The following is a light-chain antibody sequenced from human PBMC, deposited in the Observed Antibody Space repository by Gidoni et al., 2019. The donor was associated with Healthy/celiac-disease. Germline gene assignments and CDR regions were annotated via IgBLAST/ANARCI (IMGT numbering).Light chain of an antibody. CDR2: LGS. J-gene: IGKJ1*01. V-gene: IGKV2-28*01. Sequence: DIVMTQSPLSLPVTPGEPASISCRSSQSLLLSNGYNYLDWYLQKPGQSPQLLIYLGSNRASGVPDRFSGSGSGTDFTLKISRVEAEDVGVYYCMQALQTPPWTFGQXTKVEIK. CDR1: QSLLLSNGYNY. CDR3: MQALQTPPWT.